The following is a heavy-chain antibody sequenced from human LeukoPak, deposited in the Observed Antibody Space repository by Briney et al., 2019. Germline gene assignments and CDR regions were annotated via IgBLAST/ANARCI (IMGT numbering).Heavy chain of an antibody. D-gene: IGHD3-10*01. CDR2: AYYRSKWFI. CDR3: ARGAVRGGTNFDY. V-gene: IGHV6-1*01. J-gene: IGHJ4*02. Sequence: SQTLSLTCAISGDSVSGSPAVWNWIRQSPSRGLEWLGRAYYRSKWFIDYALSVKGRITITPDTSKNQFSLQLNSVTAEDTAVYYCARGAVRGGTNFDYWGQGTLVTVSS. CDR1: GDSVSGSPAV.